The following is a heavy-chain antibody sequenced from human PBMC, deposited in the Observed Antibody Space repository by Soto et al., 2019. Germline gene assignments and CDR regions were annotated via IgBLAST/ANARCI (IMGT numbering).Heavy chain of an antibody. J-gene: IGHJ5*02. D-gene: IGHD2-2*01. V-gene: IGHV1-3*01. CDR1: GYTFTSYA. CDR2: INAGNGNT. CDR3: ARDKRGYCSSSSCYFGWFDP. Sequence: GASVKVSCKASGYTFTSYAMHWVRQAPGHRLEWMGWINAGNGNTKYSQKFQGRVTITRDTSASTAYMELSSLRSEDTAVYYCARDKRGYCSSSSCYFGWFDPWGQGTLLTVSS.